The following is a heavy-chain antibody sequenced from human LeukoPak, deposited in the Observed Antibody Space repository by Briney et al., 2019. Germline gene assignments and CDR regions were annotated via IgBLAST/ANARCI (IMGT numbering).Heavy chain of an antibody. V-gene: IGHV4-4*07. J-gene: IGHJ4*02. CDR3: ARAPGIAAAGWSDY. Sequence: GSLRLSCAASGFTFSSYAMSWIRQPAGKGLEWIGRIYTSGSTNYNPSLKSRVTMSVDTSKNQFSLKLSSVTAADTAVYYCARAPGIAAAGWSDYWGQGTLVTVSS. D-gene: IGHD6-13*01. CDR1: GFTFSSYA. CDR2: IYTSGST.